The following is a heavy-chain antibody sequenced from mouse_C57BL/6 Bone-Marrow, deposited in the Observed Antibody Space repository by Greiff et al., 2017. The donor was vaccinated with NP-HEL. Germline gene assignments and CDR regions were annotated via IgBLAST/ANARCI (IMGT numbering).Heavy chain of an antibody. J-gene: IGHJ2*01. CDR2: IRSKSNNYAT. Sequence: VQLKESGGGLVQPKGSLKLSCAASGFSFNTYAMNWVRQAPGKGLEWVARIRSKSNNYATYYADSVKDRFTISRDDSESMLYLQMNNLKTEDTAMYYCVRHSDYDDLDYWGQGTTLTVSS. V-gene: IGHV10-1*01. CDR1: GFSFNTYA. D-gene: IGHD2-4*01. CDR3: VRHSDYDDLDY.